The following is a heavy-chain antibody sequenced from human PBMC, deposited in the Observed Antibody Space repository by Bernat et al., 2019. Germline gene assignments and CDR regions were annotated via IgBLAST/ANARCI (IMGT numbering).Heavy chain of an antibody. V-gene: IGHV3-74*01. CDR1: GFTFSNYW. CDR2: INGDGSTT. J-gene: IGHJ4*02. D-gene: IGHD3-10*01. CDR3: AQNYYNSGKY. Sequence: EVQLVESGGGLVQPGGSLRLSCEASGFTFSNYWMHWVRQAPGEGLVWVSRINGDGSTTNYADSVKGRFTISRDNAKNTLYLQMNSLRAEDTAVYYWAQNYYNSGKYWGQGTLVNVSS.